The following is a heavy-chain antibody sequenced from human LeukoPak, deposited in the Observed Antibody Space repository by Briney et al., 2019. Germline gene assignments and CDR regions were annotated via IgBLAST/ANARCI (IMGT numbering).Heavy chain of an antibody. Sequence: PGGSLRLSCEASGFTFSGYVMSWVRQAPGKGLEWVSSINAFGARTYYANSVKGRFTISRVNSKNTLYLQMNSLRAEDTALYYCAKVALGYCSGSSCYYFDYGGQGTLVTVSS. V-gene: IGHV3-23*01. D-gene: IGHD2-15*01. CDR3: AKVALGYCSGSSCYYFDY. J-gene: IGHJ4*02. CDR2: INAFGART. CDR1: GFTFSGYV.